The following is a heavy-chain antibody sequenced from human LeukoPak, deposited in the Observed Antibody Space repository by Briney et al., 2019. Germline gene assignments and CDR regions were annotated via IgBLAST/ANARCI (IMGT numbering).Heavy chain of an antibody. CDR2: ISSSSSYI. J-gene: IGHJ6*03. Sequence: GGSLRLSCAASGFTFIGNRMNWGRQAPGRGLEWVLSISSSSSYIYYADSVKGRFTISRDNAKNSLYLQMNSRRAEDTAVYYCARDSEALSYMDVWGKGTTVTVSS. CDR3: ARDSEALSYMDV. V-gene: IGHV3-21*01. CDR1: GFTFIGNR. D-gene: IGHD2/OR15-2a*01.